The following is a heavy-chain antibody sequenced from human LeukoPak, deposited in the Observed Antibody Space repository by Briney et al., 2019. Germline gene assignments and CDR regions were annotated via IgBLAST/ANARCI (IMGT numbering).Heavy chain of an antibody. D-gene: IGHD3-3*01. CDR2: IYPGDSDT. Sequence: HGEALEISFKGSGYSFTSYWIGWVRQVPGKGLEWMGIIYPGDSDTIYSPSFQGQVTISADKSISTAYLQWSSLKASDTAMYYCARAPVRYYDFWSGYYLDYWGQGTLVTVS. J-gene: IGHJ4*02. CDR1: GYSFTSYW. CDR3: ARAPVRYYDFWSGYYLDY. V-gene: IGHV5-51*01.